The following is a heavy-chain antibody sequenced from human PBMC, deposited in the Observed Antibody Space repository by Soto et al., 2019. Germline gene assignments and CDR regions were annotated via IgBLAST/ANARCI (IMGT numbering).Heavy chain of an antibody. D-gene: IGHD2-2*01. CDR2: IKSKTDGGTT. CDR1: GFTFSNAW. V-gene: IGHV3-15*01. Sequence: GSLRLSCAASGFTFSNAWMSWVRQAPGKGLEWVGRIKSKTDGGTTDYAAPVKGRFTISRDDSKNTLYLQMNSLKTEDTAVYYCTTKVVPAAMYYYYYMDVWGKGTTVTVSS. J-gene: IGHJ6*03. CDR3: TTKVVPAAMYYYYYMDV.